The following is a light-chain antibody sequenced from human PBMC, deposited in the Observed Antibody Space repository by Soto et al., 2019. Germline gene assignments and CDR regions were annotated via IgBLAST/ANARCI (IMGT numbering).Light chain of an antibody. J-gene: IGLJ1*01. CDR1: SSDVGGYKY. Sequence: QSVLTQPASVSGSPGQSITISCTGTSSDVGGYKYVSWYQQHPGKAPKLMIYEVSNRPSGVSNRFSGSKSGNTASLTISGLQAEDEADYYCSSYTTTNTDVFGTGTKLTVL. CDR3: SSYTTTNTDV. V-gene: IGLV2-14*01. CDR2: EVS.